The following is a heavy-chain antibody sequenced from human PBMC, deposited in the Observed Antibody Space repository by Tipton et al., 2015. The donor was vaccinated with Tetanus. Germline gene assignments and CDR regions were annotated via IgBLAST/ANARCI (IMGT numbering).Heavy chain of an antibody. V-gene: IGHV4-4*02. Sequence: PGLVKPSGTLSLTCAVSGGSIRSSNWWSWVRQTPGKGLEWIGEIYHSGTTNYNLSLKSRVTMSVDNSKNQFSLKLNSVTAADTAVYYCARESITIFGVVSIDYWGQGTLVTVSS. D-gene: IGHD3-3*01. CDR1: GGSIRSSNW. CDR2: IYHSGTT. J-gene: IGHJ4*02. CDR3: ARESITIFGVVSIDY.